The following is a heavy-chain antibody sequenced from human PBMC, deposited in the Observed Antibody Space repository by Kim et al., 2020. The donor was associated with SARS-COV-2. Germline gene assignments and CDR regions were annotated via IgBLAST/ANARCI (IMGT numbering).Heavy chain of an antibody. D-gene: IGHD1-26*01. J-gene: IGHJ6*02. V-gene: IGHV1-2*04. Sequence: ASVKVSCKASGYTFTGYYMHWVRQAPGQGLEWMGWINPNSGGTNYAQKFQGWVTMTRDTSISTAYMELSRLRSDDTAVYYCATGGAISSHSGSYGGIRYYYYYCGMDVWGQGTTVTVSS. CDR1: GYTFTGYY. CDR3: ATGGAISSHSGSYGGIRYYYYYCGMDV. CDR2: INPNSGGT.